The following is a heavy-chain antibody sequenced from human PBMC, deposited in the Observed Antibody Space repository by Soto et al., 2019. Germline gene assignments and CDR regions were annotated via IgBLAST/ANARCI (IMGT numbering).Heavy chain of an antibody. CDR2: IYPGDSDT. Sequence: GESLKISCNGSGYSFTSYWIGWVRQMPGKGLEWMGIIYPGDSDTRYSPSFQGQVTTSADKSISTAYLQWSSLKASDTAMYYCARAILGEYQLLYNYYYGMDVWGQGTTVTVSS. CDR3: ARAILGEYQLLYNYYYGMDV. D-gene: IGHD2-2*02. J-gene: IGHJ6*02. V-gene: IGHV5-51*01. CDR1: GYSFTSYW.